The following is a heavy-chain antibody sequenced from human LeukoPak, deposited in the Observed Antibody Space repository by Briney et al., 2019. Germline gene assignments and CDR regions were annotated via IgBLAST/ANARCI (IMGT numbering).Heavy chain of an antibody. V-gene: IGHV3-23*01. Sequence: GGSLRLSCAASGFTFSTYAMSWVRQAPGKGLEWVSAISGSGDGGSGGNTYYADSVKGRFTISRDNAKNSLYLQMNSLRAEDTAVYYCARDGITIFGVVSRDYWGQGTLVTVSS. J-gene: IGHJ4*02. CDR1: GFTFSTYA. CDR2: ISGSGDGGSGGNT. D-gene: IGHD3-3*01. CDR3: ARDGITIFGVVSRDY.